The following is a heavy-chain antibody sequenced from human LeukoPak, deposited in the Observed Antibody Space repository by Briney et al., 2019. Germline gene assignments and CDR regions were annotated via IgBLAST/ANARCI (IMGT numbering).Heavy chain of an antibody. Sequence: SETLSLTCTVSGGFLSSSSYYWGWIRQPPGKGLEWNGSIYYSGSTYYNPSRKSRLPISVDTSQNQFSLELRSGPGADTAVYYCAREGGYYDSEGLYWGQGTLVTVSS. CDR1: GGFLSSSSYY. J-gene: IGHJ1*01. D-gene: IGHD3-22*01. CDR3: AREGGYYDSEGLY. V-gene: IGHV4-39*07. CDR2: IYYSGST.